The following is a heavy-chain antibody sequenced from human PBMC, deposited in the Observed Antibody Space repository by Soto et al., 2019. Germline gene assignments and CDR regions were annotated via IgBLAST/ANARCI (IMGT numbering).Heavy chain of an antibody. J-gene: IGHJ5*02. Sequence: ASVKVSCKASGYTFTGYFMHWVRQAPGQGPEWMGWINPYSGGADYAQSFQGRVTMTRDTSISTVYMELSRLRFDDTAVYYCARVIRGAYYNSPLDTWGQGTVVTVSS. V-gene: IGHV1-2*02. CDR3: ARVIRGAYYNSPLDT. D-gene: IGHD3-10*01. CDR2: INPYSGGA. CDR1: GYTFTGYF.